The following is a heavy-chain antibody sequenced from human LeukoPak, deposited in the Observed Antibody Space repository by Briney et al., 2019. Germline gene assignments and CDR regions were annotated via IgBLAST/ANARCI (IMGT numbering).Heavy chain of an antibody. CDR3: ASLGEYCSITSCYDSYYFDY. Sequence: ASVKVSCKASGYTFTGYYMHWVRQAPGQGLEWMGWINPNSGGTNYAQKFQGRVTMTRGTSISTAYMELSRLRSDDTAVYYCASLGEYCSITSCYDSYYFDYWGQGTLVTVSS. J-gene: IGHJ4*02. CDR2: INPNSGGT. D-gene: IGHD2-2*01. CDR1: GYTFTGYY. V-gene: IGHV1-2*02.